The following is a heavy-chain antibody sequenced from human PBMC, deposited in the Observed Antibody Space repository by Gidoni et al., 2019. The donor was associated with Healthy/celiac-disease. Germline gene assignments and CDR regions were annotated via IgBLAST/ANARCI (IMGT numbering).Heavy chain of an antibody. V-gene: IGHV4-4*02. CDR1: GGSISSSNW. D-gene: IGHD3-10*01. CDR3: ARENGWFGELLLGWWFDP. CDR2: IYHSGST. J-gene: IGHJ5*02. Sequence: QVQLQESGPGLVKPSGTLSLTCAVSGGSISSSNWWSWVRQPPGKGLEWIGEIYHSGSTNYNPSLKSRVTISVDKSKNQFSLKLSSVTAADTAVYYCARENGWFGELLLGWWFDPWGQGTLVTVSS.